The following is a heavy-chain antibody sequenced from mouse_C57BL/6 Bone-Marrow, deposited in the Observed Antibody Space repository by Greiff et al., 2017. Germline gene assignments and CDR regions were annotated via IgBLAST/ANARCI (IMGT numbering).Heavy chain of an antibody. CDR3: AREVYGSSPYYAMDY. V-gene: IGHV1-50*01. J-gene: IGHJ4*01. Sequence: QVQLQQPGAELVKPGASVKLSCKASGYTFTSYWMQWVKQRPGQGLEWIGELDPSDSYTNSNQKFKGKATLTVDTSSSTAYMQLSSLTSEDSAVYYCAREVYGSSPYYAMDYWGQGTSVTVSS. CDR1: GYTFTSYW. CDR2: LDPSDSYT. D-gene: IGHD1-1*01.